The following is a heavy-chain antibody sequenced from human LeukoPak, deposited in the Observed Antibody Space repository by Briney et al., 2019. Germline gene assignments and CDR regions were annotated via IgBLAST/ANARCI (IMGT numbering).Heavy chain of an antibody. J-gene: IGHJ6*03. CDR1: GGSISSGSYY. CDR2: IYTSGST. V-gene: IGHV4-61*02. D-gene: IGHD3-16*01. CDR3: ARVKDPGGYYYYYYMDV. Sequence: SETLSLTCTVSGGSISSGSYYWSWIRQPAGKGLEWIGRIYTSGSTNYNPSLKSRVTISVDTSKNQFSLKLSSVTAADTAVYYCARVKDPGGYYYYYYMDVWGKGTTVTVSS.